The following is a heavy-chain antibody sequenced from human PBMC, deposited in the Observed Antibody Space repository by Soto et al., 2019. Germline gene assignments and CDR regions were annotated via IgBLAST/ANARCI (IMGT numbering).Heavy chain of an antibody. CDR3: AKDRGFLESYYGMDV. J-gene: IGHJ6*02. CDR1: GYTFTSYG. D-gene: IGHD3-3*01. V-gene: IGHV3-23*04. Sequence: VQLVQSGAEVKKPGASVKVSCKASGYTFTSYGISWVRQAPGKGLEWVSAISGSGGSTYYADSVKGRFTISRDSSKNTLYLQMNSLRAEDTAVYYCAKDRGFLESYYGMDVWGQGTTVTVSS. CDR2: ISGSGGST.